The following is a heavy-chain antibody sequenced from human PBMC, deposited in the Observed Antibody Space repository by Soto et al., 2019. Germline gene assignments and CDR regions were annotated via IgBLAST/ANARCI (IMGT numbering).Heavy chain of an antibody. CDR3: AKNNRYCSSTNCFVFDY. CDR2: IKQDGSEK. D-gene: IGHD2-2*01. CDR1: GFTFSGYW. V-gene: IGHV3-7*01. Sequence: PGGSLRLSCAASGFTFSGYWMSWVCQAPGKGLEWVANIKQDGSEKYYVDSVKGRFTISRDNAKNSLYLLMNSLRAEDTAVYYCAKNNRYCSSTNCFVFDYWGQGTLVTVSS. J-gene: IGHJ4*02.